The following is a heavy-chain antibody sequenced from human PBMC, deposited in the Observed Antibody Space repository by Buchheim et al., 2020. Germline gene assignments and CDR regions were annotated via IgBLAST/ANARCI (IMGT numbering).Heavy chain of an antibody. V-gene: IGHV3-30*04. D-gene: IGHD3-10*01. Sequence: QVQLVESGGGVVQPGRSLRLSCAASGFTFSSYAMHWVRQAPGKGLEWVAVISYDGSNKYYADSVKGRFTISRANSKNHLYLQMNSLRAEDTAVYYCASGGSGSYVFDYWGQGTL. J-gene: IGHJ4*02. CDR1: GFTFSSYA. CDR3: ASGGSGSYVFDY. CDR2: ISYDGSNK.